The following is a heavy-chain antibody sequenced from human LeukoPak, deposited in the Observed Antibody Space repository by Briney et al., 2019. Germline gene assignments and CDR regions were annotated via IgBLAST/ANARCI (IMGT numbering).Heavy chain of an antibody. V-gene: IGHV3-30*02. Sequence: PGGSLRLSCAASGFTFSSYGMHWGRQAPGKGLEWVAFVRYDGSNKYYADSVKGRFTISRDNSKNTLYLQMNSLRAEDTAVYYCAKGYDFWSGTKDAFDIWGQGTMVTVSS. D-gene: IGHD3-3*01. CDR1: GFTFSSYG. CDR2: VRYDGSNK. CDR3: AKGYDFWSGTKDAFDI. J-gene: IGHJ3*02.